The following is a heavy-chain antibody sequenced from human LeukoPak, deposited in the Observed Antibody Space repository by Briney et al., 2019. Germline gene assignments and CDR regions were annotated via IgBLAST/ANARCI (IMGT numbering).Heavy chain of an antibody. CDR1: GFTVSSNY. CDR3: ARASYYYDSSGALDY. Sequence: GGSLRLSCAASGFTVSSNYMSWVRQAPGKGLEWVSVIYSGGSTYYADSVKGRFTTSRDNSKNTLYLQMSSLRAEDTAVYYCARASYYYDSSGALDYWGQGTLVTVSS. V-gene: IGHV3-53*01. J-gene: IGHJ4*02. CDR2: IYSGGST. D-gene: IGHD3-22*01.